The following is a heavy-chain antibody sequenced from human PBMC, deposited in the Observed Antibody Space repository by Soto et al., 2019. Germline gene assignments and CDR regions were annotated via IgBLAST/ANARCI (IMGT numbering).Heavy chain of an antibody. CDR1: GFTFSSYG. CDR3: AKDPGDSSGYYFDY. V-gene: IGHV3-30*18. J-gene: IGHJ4*02. D-gene: IGHD3-22*01. CDR2: ISYDGSSK. Sequence: TGGSLRLSCAASGFTFSSYGMHWVRQAPGKGLEWVAVISYDGSSKYYADSVKGRFTISRDNSKNTLYLQMNSLRAEDTAVYYCAKDPGDSSGYYFDYWGQGTPVTVSS.